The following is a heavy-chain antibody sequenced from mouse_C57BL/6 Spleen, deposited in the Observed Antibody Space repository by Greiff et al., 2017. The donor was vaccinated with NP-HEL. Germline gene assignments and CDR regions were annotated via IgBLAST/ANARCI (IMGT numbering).Heavy chain of an antibody. CDR3: TTLYAGSSYVLAY. CDR2: IDPENGDT. D-gene: IGHD1-1*01. V-gene: IGHV14-4*01. Sequence: VQLQQSGAELVRPGASVKLSCTASGFNIKDDYMHWVKQRPEQGLEWIGWIDPENGDTESASKFQGKATITADTSSNTAYLQLSSLTSEDTAVYYCTTLYAGSSYVLAYWGQGTLVTVSA. J-gene: IGHJ3*01. CDR1: GFNIKDDY.